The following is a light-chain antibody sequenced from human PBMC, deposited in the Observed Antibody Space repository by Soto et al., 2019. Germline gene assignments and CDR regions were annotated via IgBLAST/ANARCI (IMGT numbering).Light chain of an antibody. CDR3: QQYSSYWT. Sequence: DIQMTHSPSSLSASVGDIVTITCRASQSISSYLNWYQQKPGTAPKLLIYKASSLESGVPSRFSGSGSGTEFTLTISSLQPDDFATYYCQQYSSYWTFGQGTKVNIK. J-gene: IGKJ1*01. CDR1: QSISSY. V-gene: IGKV1-5*03. CDR2: KAS.